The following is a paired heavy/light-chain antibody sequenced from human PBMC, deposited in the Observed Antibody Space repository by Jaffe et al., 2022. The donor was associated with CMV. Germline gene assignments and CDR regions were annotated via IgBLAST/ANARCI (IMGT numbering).Heavy chain of an antibody. Sequence: QVQLVESGGGVVQPGRSLRLSCAASGFIFGKYDMHWLRQARGKGLEWVAVIWHDESTQYYADSVKGRFTISRDNSNNTLYLHMSRLRVDDTAVYFCARDFFPRVFDSWGQGTLVTVSS. CDR3: ARDFFPRVFDS. CDR2: IWHDESTQ. V-gene: IGHV3-33*01. CDR1: GFIFGKYD. J-gene: IGHJ4*02.
Light chain of an antibody. CDR3: QQYANWPPWT. Sequence: VMTQSPATLSVSPGERATLSCRASQYISNNLAWYQQKPGQAPRLLIYGASTRATGVPPRFSGSGSGTDFTLTISSLQSEDFAVYHCQQYANWPPWTFGQGTKVEVK. CDR1: QYISNN. CDR2: GAS. J-gene: IGKJ1*01. V-gene: IGKV3-15*01.